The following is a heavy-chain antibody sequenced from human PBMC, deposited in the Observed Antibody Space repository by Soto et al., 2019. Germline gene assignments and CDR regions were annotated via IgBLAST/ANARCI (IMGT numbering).Heavy chain of an antibody. CDR1: GYSFTNYW. CDR2: IYPGDSDT. Sequence: PGESLKISCKGSGYSFTNYWIGWVRQMPGKGLEWMGIIYPGDSDTRYSPSFQGQVTISADKSISTAYLQWSSLKASDTAMYYCARRYGSGSYHNHLNWFDPWGQGTLVTVSS. J-gene: IGHJ5*02. CDR3: ARRYGSGSYHNHLNWFDP. D-gene: IGHD3-10*01. V-gene: IGHV5-51*01.